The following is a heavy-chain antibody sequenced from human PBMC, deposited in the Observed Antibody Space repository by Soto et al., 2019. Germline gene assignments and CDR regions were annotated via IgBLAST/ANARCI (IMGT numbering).Heavy chain of an antibody. CDR1: VFTFISYG. V-gene: IGHV3-30*18. CDR3: AKLTSALRYFDY. Sequence: GWSLRLSCASSVFTFISYGMHWVRQAPGKGLEWVAVISYDGSNKYYADSVKGRFTISRDNSKNTLYLQMNSLRAEDTAVYYCAKLTSALRYFDYWGQGTLVTVSS. CDR2: ISYDGSNK. J-gene: IGHJ4*02.